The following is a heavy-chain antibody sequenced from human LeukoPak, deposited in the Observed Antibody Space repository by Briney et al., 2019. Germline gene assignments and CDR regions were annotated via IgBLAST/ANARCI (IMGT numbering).Heavy chain of an antibody. V-gene: IGHV3-30*02. D-gene: IGHD2/OR15-2a*01. Sequence: GGSLRLSCAASGFTFSSYGMHWVRQAPGKGLEWVAFIHYDGSDKYYADSVKGRFTISRDNSKNTLYLQMNSLRAENTAVYYCAKVSMKEGIFDYWGQGTLVTVSS. CDR1: GFTFSSYG. J-gene: IGHJ4*02. CDR2: IHYDGSDK. CDR3: AKVSMKEGIFDY.